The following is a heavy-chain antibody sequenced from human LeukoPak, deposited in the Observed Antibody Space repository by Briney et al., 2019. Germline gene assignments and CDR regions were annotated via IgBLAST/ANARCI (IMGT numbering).Heavy chain of an antibody. CDR2: IKSKTDGGTT. CDR1: GFTFSSYA. V-gene: IGHV3-15*01. Sequence: GGSLRLSCAASGFTFSSYAMSWVRQAPGKGLEWVGRIKSKTDGGTTDYAAPVKGRFTISRDDSKNTLYLQMNSLKTEDTAVYYCTRTLKGGYFDYWGQGTLVTVSS. CDR3: TRTLKGGYFDY. D-gene: IGHD2-8*01. J-gene: IGHJ4*02.